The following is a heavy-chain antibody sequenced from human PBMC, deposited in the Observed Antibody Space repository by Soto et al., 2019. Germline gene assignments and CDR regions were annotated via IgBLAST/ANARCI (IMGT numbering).Heavy chain of an antibody. CDR1: GGSISSYY. J-gene: IGHJ4*02. V-gene: IGHV4-59*08. D-gene: IGHD6-19*01. CDR2: IYYSGST. Sequence: SETLSLTCTVSGGSISSYYWSWIRQPPGKGLEWIGYIYYSGSTNYNPSLKSRVTISVDTSKNQFSLKLSSVTAADTAVYYCARHGGWTYYIDYWGQGTLVTVSS. CDR3: ARHGGWTYYIDY.